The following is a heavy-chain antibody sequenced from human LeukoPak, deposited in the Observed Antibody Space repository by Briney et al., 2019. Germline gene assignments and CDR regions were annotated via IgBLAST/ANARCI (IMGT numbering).Heavy chain of an antibody. V-gene: IGHV4-39*07. Sequence: PSETLSLTCTVSGGSISSSSYYWGWIRQPPGKGLEWIGSIYYSGSTYYNPSLKSRVTISVDTSKNQFSLKLSSVTAADTAVYYCARESGRYDFWSAFMASEYYYYYMDVWGKGTTVTVSS. CDR3: ARESGRYDFWSAFMASEYYYYYMDV. J-gene: IGHJ6*03. CDR1: GGSISSSSYY. D-gene: IGHD3-3*01. CDR2: IYYSGST.